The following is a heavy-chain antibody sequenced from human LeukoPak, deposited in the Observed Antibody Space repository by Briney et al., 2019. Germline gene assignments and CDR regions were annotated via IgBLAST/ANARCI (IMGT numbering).Heavy chain of an antibody. CDR3: TTIVVVPAAIGNYFDY. CDR2: IKSKTDGGTT. J-gene: IGHJ4*02. Sequence: GGSLRLSCAASGFTFSNAWMSWVRQAPGKGLEWVGRIKSKTDGGTTDYSAHVKCRFTIASADTKNTLYLQIHSLKTEDTAVYYCTTIVVVPAAIGNYFDYWGQGTLVTVSS. D-gene: IGHD2-2*01. V-gene: IGHV3-15*01. CDR1: GFTFSNAW.